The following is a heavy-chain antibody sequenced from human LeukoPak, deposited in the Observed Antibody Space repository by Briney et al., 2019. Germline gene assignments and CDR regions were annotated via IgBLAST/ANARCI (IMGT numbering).Heavy chain of an antibody. D-gene: IGHD3-10*01. CDR1: GGTFGRYP. J-gene: IGHJ4*02. V-gene: IGHV1-69*01. CDR2: IIPIFGTT. CDR3: ATYHGSGSYDLDH. Sequence: GSSVKVSCKTSGGTFGRYPISWLRQAPGQGLEWMGGIIPIFGTTNYAQKFQGRVTITADESTSTVYMELSRLRSEDTAVYYCATYHGSGSYDLDHWGQGTLVTVSS.